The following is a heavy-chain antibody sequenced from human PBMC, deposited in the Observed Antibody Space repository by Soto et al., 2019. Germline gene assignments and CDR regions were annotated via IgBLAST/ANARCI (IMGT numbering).Heavy chain of an antibody. D-gene: IGHD3-10*01. CDR3: ARSHSFDGSIYHYYFAF. CDR2: IYASGAT. V-gene: IGHV4-59*01. Sequence: LSLTCTVSGGSISTYYWSWIRQPPGGTLEWIGYIYASGATTYNPSLESRVTMSVDMPNNEFSLELTSLTAADTAVYYCARSHSFDGSIYHYYFAFWGQGTLVTVSS. CDR1: GGSISTYY. J-gene: IGHJ4*02.